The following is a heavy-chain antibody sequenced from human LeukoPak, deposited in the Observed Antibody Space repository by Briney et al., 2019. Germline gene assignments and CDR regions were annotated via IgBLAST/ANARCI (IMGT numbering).Heavy chain of an antibody. V-gene: IGHV3-66*01. CDR3: AVVDNSGWYCHDY. J-gene: IGHJ4*02. CDR1: GFTVSTNY. Sequence: SGGSLRLSCAASGFTVSTNYMSWVRQAPGKGLERVSVIYSGDNTYYADSVKGRFTISRDISKNTLYLQMNSLRAEDTAVYYCAVVDNSGWYCHDYWGQGTLVTVSS. CDR2: IYSGDNT. D-gene: IGHD6-19*01.